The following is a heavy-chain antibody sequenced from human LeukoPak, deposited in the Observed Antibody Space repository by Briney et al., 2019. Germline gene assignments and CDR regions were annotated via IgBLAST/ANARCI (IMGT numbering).Heavy chain of an antibody. V-gene: IGHV4-34*01. J-gene: IGHJ5*02. CDR2: INHSGST. CDR1: GGSFSGYF. CDR3: ARGLGIFGVSWFDP. D-gene: IGHD3-3*01. Sequence: SETLSLTCVVYGGSFSGYFWSWIRQPPGKELEWIGEINHSGSTNYNPSLKSRVTISVDTSKNQFSLKLSSVTAADTAVYYCARGLGIFGVSWFDPWGQGTLVTVSS.